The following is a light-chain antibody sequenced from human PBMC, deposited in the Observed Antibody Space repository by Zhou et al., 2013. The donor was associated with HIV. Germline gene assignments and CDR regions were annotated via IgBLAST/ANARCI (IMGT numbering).Light chain of an antibody. CDR1: QSVDSSY. CDR2: GTS. CDR3: HHYGTAPPWT. J-gene: IGKJ1*01. V-gene: IGKV3-20*01. Sequence: EIVMTQSPATLSVSPGERATLSCRASQSVDSSYLAWYQQKPGQAPRLVVYGTSTRATGIPDRFSGSASGTDFTLTISRLEPEDFAVYHCHHYGTAPPWTFGQGTKVEIK.